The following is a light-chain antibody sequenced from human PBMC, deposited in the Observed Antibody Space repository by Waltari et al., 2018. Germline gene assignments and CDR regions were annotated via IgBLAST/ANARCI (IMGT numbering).Light chain of an antibody. Sequence: DIQMTQSHSSLSASVGDRVTITCQASQGINNFLNWYQQSPGKAPDLLIYDASNLETVVPSRFSGSGSGTDFTFTISSVQPEDIATYYCQQHYSLPITFGQGTRLEIK. CDR2: DAS. V-gene: IGKV1-33*01. J-gene: IGKJ5*01. CDR3: QQHYSLPIT. CDR1: QGINNF.